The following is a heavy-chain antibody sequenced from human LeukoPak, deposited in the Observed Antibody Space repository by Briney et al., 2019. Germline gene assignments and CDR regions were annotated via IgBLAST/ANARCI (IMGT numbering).Heavy chain of an antibody. CDR2: ISGGGGST. CDR1: GFTFSSYA. D-gene: IGHD2-2*01. Sequence: GGSLRLSCAASGFTFSSYAMSWVRQAPGKGLEWVSAISGGGGSTYYADSVKGRFTISRDNPKNTLYLQMNSLRAEDTAVYYCAKDYRYCSSTSCLNYFDYWGQGTLVTVSS. V-gene: IGHV3-23*01. CDR3: AKDYRYCSSTSCLNYFDY. J-gene: IGHJ4*02.